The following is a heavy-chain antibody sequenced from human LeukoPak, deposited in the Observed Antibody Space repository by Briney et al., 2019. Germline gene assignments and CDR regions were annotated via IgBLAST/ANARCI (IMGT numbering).Heavy chain of an antibody. J-gene: IGHJ4*02. V-gene: IGHV7-4-1*02. CDR3: ARGAYGINDY. D-gene: IGHD1-1*01. Sequence: ASVKVSCKACGYTFTSYAMNWVRQAPGQGLEWMGWINTNTGNPTYAQGCTGRFGFSLDTSVSTAYLQISILKAEDTAVYYCARGAYGINDYWGQATLATVSS. CDR2: INTNTGNP. CDR1: GYTFTSYA.